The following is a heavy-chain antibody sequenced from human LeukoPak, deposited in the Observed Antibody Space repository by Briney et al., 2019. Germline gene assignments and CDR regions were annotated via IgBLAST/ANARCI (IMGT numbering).Heavy chain of an antibody. V-gene: IGHV4-59*08. J-gene: IGHJ6*03. CDR3: AVGATHYYMDV. CDR2: IYYSGST. D-gene: IGHD3-16*01. Sequence: AETLSLTCTVSGGSIRGYYWSWVRQPPGKGLEWIAFIYYSGSTNYNPSLKSRVTISLDTSKNQFSLKLSSVTAADTAVYYCAVGATHYYMDVWGKGTTVTVSS. CDR1: GGSIRGYY.